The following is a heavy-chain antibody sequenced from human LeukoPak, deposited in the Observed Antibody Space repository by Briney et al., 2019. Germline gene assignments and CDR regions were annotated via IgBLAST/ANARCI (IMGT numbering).Heavy chain of an antibody. D-gene: IGHD6-19*01. CDR3: AKDHRGWYVAPPGY. Sequence: GGSLRLSCAASGFTFSSYGMHWVRQAPGKGLEWVAVISYDGSNKYYADSVKGRFTISRDNSKNTLYLQMNSLRAEDTAVYYRAKDHRGWYVAPPGYWGQGTLVTVST. CDR2: ISYDGSNK. CDR1: GFTFSSYG. V-gene: IGHV3-30*18. J-gene: IGHJ4*02.